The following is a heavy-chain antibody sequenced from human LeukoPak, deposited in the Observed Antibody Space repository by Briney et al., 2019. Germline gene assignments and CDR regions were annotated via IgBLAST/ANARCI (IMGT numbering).Heavy chain of an antibody. V-gene: IGHV3-7*01. J-gene: IGHJ6*03. CDR2: IKQDGSEK. CDR3: ARDGSDFWSGYCPYYYYYMDV. CDR1: GFTFSSYW. Sequence: GGSLRLSCAASGFTFSSYWMSWVRQAPGKGLEWVANIKQDGSEKYYVDSVKGRFTISRDNAKNSLYLQMNSLRAEDTAVYYCARDGSDFWSGYCPYYYYYMDVWGKGTTVTVSS. D-gene: IGHD3-3*01.